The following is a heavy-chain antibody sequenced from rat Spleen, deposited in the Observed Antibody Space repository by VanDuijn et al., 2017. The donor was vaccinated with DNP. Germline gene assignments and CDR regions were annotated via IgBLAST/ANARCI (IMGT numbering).Heavy chain of an antibody. CDR1: GFTFSDYN. CDR2: ISYDGSSS. Sequence: EVQLVESGGGLVQPGRSLKLSCAASGFTFSDYNMAWVRQAPKKGLEWVATISYDGSSSDYRDSVKGRFTISTDNAKNTLYLQMDSLRSEDTATYYCTTDNYSAPFDYWGQGVMVTVSS. V-gene: IGHV5-7*01. J-gene: IGHJ2*01. D-gene: IGHD1-8*01. CDR3: TTDNYSAPFDY.